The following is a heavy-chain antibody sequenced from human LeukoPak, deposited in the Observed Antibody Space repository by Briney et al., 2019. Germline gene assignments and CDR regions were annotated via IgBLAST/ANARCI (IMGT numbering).Heavy chain of an antibody. Sequence: PGGSLRLSCAASGFNFNIYTFNWVRQAPGKGLEWLSYISSTSKTTYYADSVKGRFTISRDNVKNLLFLEMSSLRVDDTAVYYCARDGFLPGALDIWGQGTVVTVS. V-gene: IGHV3-48*01. J-gene: IGHJ3*02. CDR2: ISSTSKTT. CDR1: GFNFNIYT. D-gene: IGHD3-9*01. CDR3: ARDGFLPGALDI.